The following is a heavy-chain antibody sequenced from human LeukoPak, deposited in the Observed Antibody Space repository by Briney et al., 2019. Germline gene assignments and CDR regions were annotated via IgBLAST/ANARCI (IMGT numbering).Heavy chain of an antibody. CDR2: IKQDGSEK. J-gene: IGHJ4*02. CDR3: ASKVV. V-gene: IGHV3-7*01. CDR1: GFTFSSYA. Sequence: PGGSLRLSCAASGFTFSSYAMHWVRQAPGKGLEWVANIKQDGSEKYYVDSVKGRFTISRDNAKNSLYLQMNSLRAEDTAVYYCASKVVWGQGTLVTVSS.